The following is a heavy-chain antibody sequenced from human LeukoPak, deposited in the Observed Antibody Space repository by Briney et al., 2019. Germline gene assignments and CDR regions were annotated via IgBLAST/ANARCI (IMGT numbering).Heavy chain of an antibody. Sequence: GGSLRLSCAASGFTFSNYAMSWVRQAPGKGLEWVSAISASGGTTYYTDSGKGRFTIYRDNSKNTLYLQMNSRRTDDTAVYYYAKEYPWDDFWSPYPSMDVWGKGTTVTVSS. J-gene: IGHJ6*03. V-gene: IGHV3-23*01. CDR3: AKEYPWDDFWSPYPSMDV. CDR2: ISASGGTT. D-gene: IGHD3-3*01. CDR1: GFTFSNYA.